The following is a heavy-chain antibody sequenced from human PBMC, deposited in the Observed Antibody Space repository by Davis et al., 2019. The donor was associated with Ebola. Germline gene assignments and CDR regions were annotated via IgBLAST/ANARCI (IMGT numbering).Heavy chain of an antibody. D-gene: IGHD5-24*01. CDR2: INHSGST. CDR3: ARHEGYNTFDY. CDR1: GGSFSGHY. V-gene: IGHV4-34*01. Sequence: SETLSLTCAVYGGSFSGHYWNWIRQPPGKGLEWIGEINHSGSTNYNPSLKSRVTISVDTSKNQFSLKLSSVTAADTAVYYCARHEGYNTFDYWGQGTLVTVSS. J-gene: IGHJ4*02.